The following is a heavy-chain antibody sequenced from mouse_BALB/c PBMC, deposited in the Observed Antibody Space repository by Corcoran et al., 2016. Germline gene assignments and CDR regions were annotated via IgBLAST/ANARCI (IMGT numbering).Heavy chain of an antibody. CDR1: GFNIKDTS. CDR2: IDPANGNT. Sequence: EVQMKQSGAELVKPGASVKLSCTANGFNIKDTSMHWVKQRPEQRLEGIGRIDPANGNTKYDPKFQGKATLTADTSSNTVYLQLSSLTSEDTAVYYCARWDWYCDVWGAGTTVTVSS. CDR3: ARWDWYCDV. V-gene: IGHV14-3*02. J-gene: IGHJ1*01.